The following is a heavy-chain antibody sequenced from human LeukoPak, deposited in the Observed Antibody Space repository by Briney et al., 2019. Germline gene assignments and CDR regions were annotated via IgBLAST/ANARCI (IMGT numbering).Heavy chain of an antibody. CDR2: ISSSSTI. J-gene: IGHJ4*02. CDR3: AKATNYDFWSGFDY. CDR1: GFTFSSYS. Sequence: GGSLRLSCAASGFTFSSYSMNWVRQAPGKGLEWVSYISSSSTIYYADSVKGRFTISRDNAKNSLYLQMNSLRAEDTAVYYCAKATNYDFWSGFDYWGQGTLVTVSS. D-gene: IGHD3-3*01. V-gene: IGHV3-48*01.